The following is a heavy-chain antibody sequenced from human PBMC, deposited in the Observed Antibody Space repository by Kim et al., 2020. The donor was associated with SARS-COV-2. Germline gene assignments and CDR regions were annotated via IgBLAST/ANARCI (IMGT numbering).Heavy chain of an antibody. J-gene: IGHJ6*02. Sequence: ASVKVSCKASGYTFTSYAMHWVRQAPGQRLEWMGWINAGNGNTKYSQKFQGRVTITRDTSASTAYMELSSLRSEDTAVYYCASPRRGYCSSTSCYDPYYYYYGMDVWGQGTTVTVSS. CDR3: ASPRRGYCSSTSCYDPYYYYYGMDV. D-gene: IGHD2-2*01. CDR2: INAGNGNT. V-gene: IGHV1-3*01. CDR1: GYTFTSYA.